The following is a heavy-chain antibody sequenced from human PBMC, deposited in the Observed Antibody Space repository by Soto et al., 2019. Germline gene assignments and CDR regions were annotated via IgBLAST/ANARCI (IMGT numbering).Heavy chain of an antibody. J-gene: IGHJ6*02. D-gene: IGHD3-22*01. CDR2: IRSKAYGGTT. CDR1: GFTFGDYA. V-gene: IGHV3-49*03. Sequence: LRLSCTASGFTFGDYAMSWFRQAPGKGLEWVGFIRSKAYGGTTEYAASVKGRFTISRDDSKSIAYLQMNSLKTEDTAVYYCTKMADYYDSSGYYYYYYGMDVWGQGTTVTVSS. CDR3: TKMADYYDSSGYYYYYYGMDV.